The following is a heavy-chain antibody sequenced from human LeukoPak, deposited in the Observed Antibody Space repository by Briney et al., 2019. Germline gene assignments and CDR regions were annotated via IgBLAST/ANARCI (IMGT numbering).Heavy chain of an antibody. CDR1: GFTFSNYA. D-gene: IGHD4-11*01. V-gene: IGHV3-64*01. CDR2: ISTNGVGT. Sequence: GGSLRLSCAASGFTFSNYAMHWVRQAPGKGLECISAISTNGVGTFYANSVKGRFTISRDNSENTLYLQMGSLRAEDMAVYYCARGGQYTSNYTHYWGQGALVTVSS. CDR3: ARGGQYTSNYTHY. J-gene: IGHJ4*02.